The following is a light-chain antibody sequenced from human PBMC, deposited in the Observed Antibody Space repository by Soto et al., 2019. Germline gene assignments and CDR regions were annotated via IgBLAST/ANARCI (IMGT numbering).Light chain of an antibody. CDR2: EVS. V-gene: IGLV2-14*01. CDR3: SSYTSRNTHV. Sequence: QSVLTQPASVSGSPGQSITISCTGTSSDVGDYNYVSWYQQHPGEAPKLVIFEVSNRPSGISNRFSGSKSGNTASLTISGLQTEDEADYYCSSYTSRNTHVFGTGTKRTVL. CDR1: SSDVGDYNY. J-gene: IGLJ1*01.